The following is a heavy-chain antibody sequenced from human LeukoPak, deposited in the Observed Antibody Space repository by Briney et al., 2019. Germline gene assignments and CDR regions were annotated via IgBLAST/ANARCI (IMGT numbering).Heavy chain of an antibody. D-gene: IGHD3/OR15-3a*01. CDR3: ARQTGSGLFILP. CDR2: IYYSGNT. Sequence: SETLSLACTVSGVSISSSNSYWGWIRQPPGKGLEWIGSIYYSGNTYYNASLKSQVSISIDTSKNQFSLKLTSVIAADTAVYYCARQTGSGLFILPGGQGTLVTVSS. V-gene: IGHV4-39*01. CDR1: GVSISSSNSY. J-gene: IGHJ4*02.